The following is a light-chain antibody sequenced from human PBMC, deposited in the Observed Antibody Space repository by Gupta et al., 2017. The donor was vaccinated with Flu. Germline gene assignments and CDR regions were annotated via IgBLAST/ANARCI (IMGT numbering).Light chain of an antibody. CDR2: EVV. J-gene: IGLJ1*01. CDR1: SSDVGAYTL. V-gene: IGLV2-23*02. CDR3: CSYTTAMTYV. Sequence: QSALTQPASVSGSPGPSITISCTGTSSDVGAYTLVSWYQQDPGKAPRLIISEVVKRASGVSTRFSASKSGNTASLTISGLQAEDEADYYCCSYTTAMTYVFGPGTKVTVL.